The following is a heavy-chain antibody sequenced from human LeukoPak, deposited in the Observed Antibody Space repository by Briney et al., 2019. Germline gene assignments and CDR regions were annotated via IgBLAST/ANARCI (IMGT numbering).Heavy chain of an antibody. V-gene: IGHV4-59*01. D-gene: IGHD4-11*01. CDR3: ARDYSNYIHDY. CDR1: GGSISTYC. CDR2: IYYSGST. Sequence: SETPSPTCIVSGGSISTYCWSWIRQPPGKGLEWIGYIYYSGSTNYNPSLKSRVTMSVDTSKNQFSLNLSSVTAADTAVYYCARDYSNYIHDYWGHVTLVTVSS. J-gene: IGHJ4*01.